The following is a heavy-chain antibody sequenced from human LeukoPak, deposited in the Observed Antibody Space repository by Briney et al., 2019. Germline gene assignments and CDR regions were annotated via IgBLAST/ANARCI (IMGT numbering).Heavy chain of an antibody. CDR2: ISWDGGIT. CDR1: GFRFDDFT. J-gene: IGHJ4*02. Sequence: GGSLRLSCAASGFRFDDFTMHWVRQAPGKGLEWVSLISWDGGITYYGDSVKGRFTISRDNNKKSLYLQMNSLKIEDTALYYCARMGATGDFWGQGTLVTVSS. V-gene: IGHV3-43*01. D-gene: IGHD3-16*01. CDR3: ARMGATGDF.